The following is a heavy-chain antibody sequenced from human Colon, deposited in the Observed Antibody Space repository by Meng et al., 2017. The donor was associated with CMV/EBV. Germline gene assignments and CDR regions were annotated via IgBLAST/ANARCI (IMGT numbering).Heavy chain of an antibody. V-gene: IGHV4-59*01. CDR1: GGSISSYY. J-gene: IGHJ6*02. CDR2: IYYSGST. Sequence: GSLRLSCTVSGGSISSYYWSWIRQPPGKGLEWIGYIYYSGSTNYNPTLKSRVTISVDTSKNRFSLKLSSVTAADTAVYYCARDGLIDDFWSGYESYGMDVWGRGTTVTVSS. D-gene: IGHD3-3*01. CDR3: ARDGLIDDFWSGYESYGMDV.